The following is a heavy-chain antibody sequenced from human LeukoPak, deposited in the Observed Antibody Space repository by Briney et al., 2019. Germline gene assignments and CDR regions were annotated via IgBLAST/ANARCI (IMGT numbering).Heavy chain of an antibody. CDR1: GFSFSSYA. J-gene: IGHJ5*02. CDR2: ISVSGDST. D-gene: IGHD3-16*01. V-gene: IGHV3-23*01. CDR3: ATGRGSVTRRGNWFDP. Sequence: PGGSLRLSCAASGFSFSSYAMNWVRQAPGKGLEWVSGISVSGDSTYYADSVKGRFTVSRDNSKNTLYLQMNSLRADDTAMYYCATGRGSVTRRGNWFDPWGQGSLVTVTS.